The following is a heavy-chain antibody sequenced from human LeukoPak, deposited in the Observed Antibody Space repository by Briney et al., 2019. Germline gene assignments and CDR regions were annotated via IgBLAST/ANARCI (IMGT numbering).Heavy chain of an antibody. CDR2: IYPGDSDI. D-gene: IGHD3-10*01. CDR3: ARVKSDYYGSGSYYFLGFDP. Sequence: GESLKISCKGSGYSFTSYWIGWVRQMPGKGLEWTGIIYPGDSDIRYSPSFQGQVTISADKSISTAYLQWSSLKASDTAMYYCARVKSDYYGSGSYYFLGFDPWGQGTLVTVSS. V-gene: IGHV5-51*01. CDR1: GYSFTSYW. J-gene: IGHJ5*02.